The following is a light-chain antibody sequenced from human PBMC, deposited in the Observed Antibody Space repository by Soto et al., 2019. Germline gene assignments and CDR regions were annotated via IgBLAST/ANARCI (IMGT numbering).Light chain of an antibody. CDR1: NSDVGAYNY. V-gene: IGLV2-14*01. CDR3: HSYTITSILV. CDR2: EVS. J-gene: IGLJ3*02. Sequence: QSVLTQPASVSGSPGQSITISCTGTNSDVGAYNYVSWFQQHPGKAPKLIIFEVSNRPSGVSHRFSGSKSGNTASLTISGLQTEDEADYYCHSYTITSILVFGGGTKLTVL.